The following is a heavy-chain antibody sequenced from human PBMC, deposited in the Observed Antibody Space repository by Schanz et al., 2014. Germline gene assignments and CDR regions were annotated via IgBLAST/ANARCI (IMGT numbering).Heavy chain of an antibody. V-gene: IGHV3-23*04. J-gene: IGHJ4*02. CDR3: AKTLFPGGTQTFGN. Sequence: EEQLVESGGGLVQPGGSLRLSCAASGFTFSAYAMTWVRQIPGKGLEWVSAISASGGTTYYADSVKGRFTISRDNSKSTLYVEMNSLRVEDTAVYYCAKTLFPGGTQTFGNWGRGTLVTVSS. D-gene: IGHD2-8*02. CDR1: GFTFSAYA. CDR2: ISASGGTT.